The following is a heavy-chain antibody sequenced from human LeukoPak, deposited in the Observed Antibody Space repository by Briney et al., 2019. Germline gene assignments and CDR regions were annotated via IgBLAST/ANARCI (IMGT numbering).Heavy chain of an antibody. V-gene: IGHV4-59*01. J-gene: IGHJ4*02. Sequence: SETLSLTCTVSGGSISDYYRGWIRQPPGTGLEWIGYFYNSGSYTYNPSLKSRVTISVDTSKEQFSLKVNSVTAADTAVYYCTRRCGWLIDYWGKGILVTVSS. CDR2: FYNSGSY. CDR3: TRRCGWLIDY. CDR1: GGSISDYY. D-gene: IGHD5-12*01.